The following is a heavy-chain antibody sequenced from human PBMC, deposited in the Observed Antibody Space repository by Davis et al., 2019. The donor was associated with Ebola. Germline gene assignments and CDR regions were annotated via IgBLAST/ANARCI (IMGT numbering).Heavy chain of an antibody. CDR2: ISGSSGST. J-gene: IGHJ5*02. CDR3: ARETYYYGSGSYYNWFDP. V-gene: IGHV3-23*01. D-gene: IGHD3-10*01. Sequence: PGGSLRLSCAASGFTFSSYAMSWVRQAPGKGLEWVSAISGSSGSTYYADSVKGRFTISRDNAKNSLYLQMNSLRAEDTAVYYCARETYYYGSGSYYNWFDPWGQGTLVTVSS. CDR1: GFTFSSYA.